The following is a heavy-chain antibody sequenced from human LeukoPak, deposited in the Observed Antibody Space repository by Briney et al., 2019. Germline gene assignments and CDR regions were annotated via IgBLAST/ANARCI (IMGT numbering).Heavy chain of an antibody. CDR3: AKDRDRYSSGWYLFDY. D-gene: IGHD6-19*01. CDR1: GFTFSSYG. Sequence: GGSLRLSCAASGFTFSSYGMHWVRQAPGKGLEWVAVISYDGSNKYYADSVKGRFTISRDNSKNTLYLQMNSLRAEDTAVYYCAKDRDRYSSGWYLFDYWGQGTLVTVSS. CDR2: ISYDGSNK. J-gene: IGHJ4*02. V-gene: IGHV3-30*18.